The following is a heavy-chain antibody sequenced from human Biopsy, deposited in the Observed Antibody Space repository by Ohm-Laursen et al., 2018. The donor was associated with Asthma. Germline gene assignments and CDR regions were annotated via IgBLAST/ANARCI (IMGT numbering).Heavy chain of an antibody. CDR3: ARTFHFWSPYHAEHYQL. J-gene: IGHJ1*01. V-gene: IGHV3-7*01. Sequence: SLRLSCAASGFTFSSYGMHWVRQVPGKGLEWVANIKHDGAEKNHVDSLKGRFTISRDNAKNSLYLQMSSLRAEDTAVYYCARTFHFWSPYHAEHYQLWGQGTLVTVPS. D-gene: IGHD3-3*02. CDR2: IKHDGAEK. CDR1: GFTFSSYG.